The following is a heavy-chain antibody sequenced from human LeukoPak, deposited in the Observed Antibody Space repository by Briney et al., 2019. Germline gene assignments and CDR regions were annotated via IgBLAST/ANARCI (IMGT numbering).Heavy chain of an antibody. CDR1: GYTFTGYY. CDR3: ARVGDILTGYYPDDAFDI. J-gene: IGHJ3*02. CDR2: ISAYNGNT. Sequence: ASVKVSCKASGYTFTGYYMHWVRQAPGQGLEWMGWISAYNGNTNYAQKLQGRVTMTTDTPTSTAYMELRSLRSDDTAVYYCARVGDILTGYYPDDAFDIWGQGTMVTVSS. D-gene: IGHD3-9*01. V-gene: IGHV1-18*04.